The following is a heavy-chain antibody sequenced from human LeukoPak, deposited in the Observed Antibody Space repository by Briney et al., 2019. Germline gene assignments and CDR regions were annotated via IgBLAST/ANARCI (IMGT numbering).Heavy chain of an antibody. CDR1: GGSISSGDYY. J-gene: IGHJ3*02. CDR3: ARDCSGGSCYGAFDI. Sequence: PSETLSLTCTVSGGSISSGDYYWSWIRQPPGKGLEWIGYIYDSGSTYYNPSLKSRITISVDTSENRFSLKLSSVTATDTAVYYRARDCSGGSCYGAFDIWGQGTMVTVSS. CDR2: IYDSGST. V-gene: IGHV4-30-4*01. D-gene: IGHD2-15*01.